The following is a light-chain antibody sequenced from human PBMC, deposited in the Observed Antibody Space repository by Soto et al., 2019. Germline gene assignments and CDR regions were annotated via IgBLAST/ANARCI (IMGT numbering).Light chain of an antibody. CDR3: QQRSNWPIT. CDR2: DAS. J-gene: IGKJ5*01. Sequence: EIVSTQSPGTLSLSPGARVTLSCRASQSVSSYLAWSQQKPGQAPRLLIYDASNRATGIPARFSGSGSGTDFTLTISSLEPEDFAVYYCQQRSNWPITFGQGTRLEIK. V-gene: IGKV3-11*01. CDR1: QSVSSY.